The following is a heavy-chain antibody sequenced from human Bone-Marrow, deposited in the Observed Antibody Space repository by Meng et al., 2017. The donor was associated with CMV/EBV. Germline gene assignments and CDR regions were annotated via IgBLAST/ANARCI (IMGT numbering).Heavy chain of an antibody. D-gene: IGHD3-3*01. CDR3: ARAYDFWSGRRVIFDY. Sequence: ASVKVSCKASGYTFTSYDINWVRQATGQGLEWMGWMNPNSGNTGYALKFQGRVTMTRNTSISTAYMELSSLRSEDTAVYYCARAYDFWSGRRVIFDYWGQGTLVTVSS. CDR2: MNPNSGNT. CDR1: GYTFTSYD. J-gene: IGHJ4*02. V-gene: IGHV1-8*01.